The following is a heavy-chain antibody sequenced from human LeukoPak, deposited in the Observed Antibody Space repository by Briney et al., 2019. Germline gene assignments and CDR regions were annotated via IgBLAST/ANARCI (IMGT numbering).Heavy chain of an antibody. V-gene: IGHV3-48*01. J-gene: IGHJ4*02. CDR1: GFTFSSYS. CDR3: APELYYFDY. D-gene: IGHD1-7*01. Sequence: GGSLRLSCAASGFTFSSYSMNWVRQAPGKGLEWVSYISSSSSTIYYADSVKGRFTISRDNAKNSLYLQMNSLRAEDTAVYYCAPELYYFDYWGQGTLVTVSS. CDR2: ISSSSSTI.